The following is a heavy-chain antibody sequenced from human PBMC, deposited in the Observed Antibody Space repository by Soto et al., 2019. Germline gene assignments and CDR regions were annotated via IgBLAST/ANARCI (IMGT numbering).Heavy chain of an antibody. D-gene: IGHD1-26*01. CDR1: GFTFSSYA. CDR2: ISGSGDST. CDR3: ARRGSGSDYDY. V-gene: IGHV3-23*01. Sequence: EVQLLESGGGLVQPGGSLRLSCAASGFTFSSYAMRWVRQAPVKGLEWVSAISGSGDSTYYADSVKGRFTISRENSKNTLYLKMNSLRAEDPAVYYCARRGSGSDYDYWGQGTLVTVSS. J-gene: IGHJ4*02.